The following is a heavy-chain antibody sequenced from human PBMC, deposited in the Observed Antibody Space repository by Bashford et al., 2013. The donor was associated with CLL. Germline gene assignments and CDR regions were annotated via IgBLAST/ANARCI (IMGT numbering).Heavy chain of an antibody. Sequence: YYADSVKGRFTISRDNSKNTLYLQMNSLRAEDTAVYYCARDRGWAVRLAKNALYIWAEGTNGHRLL. D-gene: IGHD3-10*01. CDR3: ARDRGWAVRLAKNALYI. J-gene: IGHJ3*02. V-gene: IGHV3-30*14.